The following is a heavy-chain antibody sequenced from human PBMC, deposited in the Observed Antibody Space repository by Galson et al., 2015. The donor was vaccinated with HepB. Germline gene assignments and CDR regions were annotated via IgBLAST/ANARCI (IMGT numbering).Heavy chain of an antibody. V-gene: IGHV3-64D*06. CDR1: GFTFSSYA. Sequence: SLRLSCAASGFTFSSYAMHWVRQAPGKGLEYVSAISSNGSSTYYADSVKGRFTISRDNSKNTLYLQMSSLRAEDTAVYYCVKDGTQQLVLGAWGQGTLVTVSS. CDR2: ISSNGSST. J-gene: IGHJ5*02. CDR3: VKDGTQQLVLGA. D-gene: IGHD6-13*01.